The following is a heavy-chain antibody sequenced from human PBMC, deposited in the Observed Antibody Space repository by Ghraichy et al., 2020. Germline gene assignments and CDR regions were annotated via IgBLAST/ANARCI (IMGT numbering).Heavy chain of an antibody. J-gene: IGHJ5*02. D-gene: IGHD2-2*01. Sequence: SQTLSLTCTVSGGSISSYYWSWIRQPPGKGLEWIGYIYYSGSTNYNPSLKSRVTISVDTSKNQFSLKLSSVTAADTAVYYCARHGCSSTSCYVNENWFDPWGQGTLVTVSS. CDR2: IYYSGST. V-gene: IGHV4-59*08. CDR1: GGSISSYY. CDR3: ARHGCSSTSCYVNENWFDP.